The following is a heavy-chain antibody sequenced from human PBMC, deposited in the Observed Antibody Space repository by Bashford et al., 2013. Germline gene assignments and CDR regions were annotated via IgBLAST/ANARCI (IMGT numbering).Heavy chain of an antibody. D-gene: IGHD1-26*01. CDR3: ARLVGWELQFDS. CDR2: IDWDDDK. Sequence: WIRQPPGKALEWLALIDWDDDKYYSTSLKTRLTISKGTSKNQVVLTLTNMEAVDTATYYCARLVGWELQFDSWGQGTPVTVSS. V-gene: IGHV2-70*01. J-gene: IGHJ4*02.